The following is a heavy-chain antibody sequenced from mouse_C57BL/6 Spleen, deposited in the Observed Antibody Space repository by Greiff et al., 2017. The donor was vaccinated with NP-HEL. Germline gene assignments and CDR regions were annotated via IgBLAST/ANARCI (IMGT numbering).Heavy chain of an antibody. D-gene: IGHD3-3*01. J-gene: IGHJ3*01. CDR2: IHPNSGST. CDR3: ARESTAGRVFAY. Sequence: QVQLQQPGAELVKPGASVKLSCKASGYTFTSYWMHWVKQRPGQGLEWIGMIHPNSGSTNYNEKFKSKATLTVDKSSSTAYMQLSSLTSEDSAVYYCARESTAGRVFAYWGQGTLVTVSA. V-gene: IGHV1-64*01. CDR1: GYTFTSYW.